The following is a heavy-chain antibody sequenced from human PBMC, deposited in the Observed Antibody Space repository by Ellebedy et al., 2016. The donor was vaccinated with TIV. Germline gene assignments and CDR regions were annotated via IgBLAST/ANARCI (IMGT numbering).Heavy chain of an antibody. CDR2: INSIDTTI. J-gene: IGHJ4*02. V-gene: IGHV3-48*04. CDR3: ARDRTRFDY. D-gene: IGHD1-7*01. CDR1: GVTFSSDT. Sequence: GESLKISCAASGVTFSSDTVNWVRQAPGKGLEWVSYINSIDTTIYYADSVKGRFTISRDSAKNSLYLQMNSLRAEDTAVYYCARDRTRFDYWGQGTLVTVSS.